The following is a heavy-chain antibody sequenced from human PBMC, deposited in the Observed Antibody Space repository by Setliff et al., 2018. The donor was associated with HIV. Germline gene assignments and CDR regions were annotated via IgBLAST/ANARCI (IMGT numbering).Heavy chain of an antibody. J-gene: IGHJ4*02. CDR2: SYVHNSGRT. V-gene: IGHV4-59*01. D-gene: IGHD6-19*01. Sequence: PSETLSLTCSVSGGSFSGYYWSWIRQPPGKGLEWIGYSYVHNSGRTNYNPSLTSRVTISVDTSMNQFSLKLTSVTASDTAIYYCARAVNFDYWGQGTPVTVSS. CDR1: GGSFSGYY. CDR3: ARAVNFDY.